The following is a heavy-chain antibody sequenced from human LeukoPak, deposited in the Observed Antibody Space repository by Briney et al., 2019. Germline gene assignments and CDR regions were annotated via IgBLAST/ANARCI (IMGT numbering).Heavy chain of an antibody. CDR3: ARGLMSSSFPR. CDR2: IHTSGTT. V-gene: IGHV4-4*07. Sequence: PSETLSLTCTVSGGSMSSYYWSFIRQSAGTGLEWLGRIHTSGTTWYNASLKSRVTLSVDASKNQFSLRLTSVTAADTAVYYCARGLMSSSFPRWGQGTLVTVSS. J-gene: IGHJ4*02. CDR1: GGSMSSYY. D-gene: IGHD6-6*01.